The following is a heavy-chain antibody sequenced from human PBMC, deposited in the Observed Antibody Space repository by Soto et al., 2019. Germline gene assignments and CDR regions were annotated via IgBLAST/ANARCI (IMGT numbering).Heavy chain of an antibody. CDR2: ISGSGGST. CDR3: ATSQGSSWYFDDY. V-gene: IGHV3-23*01. CDR1: GFTFSSYA. D-gene: IGHD6-13*01. J-gene: IGHJ4*02. Sequence: PGGSLRLSCAASGFTFSSYAMSWVRQAPGKGLEWVSAISGSGGSTYYADSVKGRFTISRDNSKNTLYLQMNSLRAEDTAVYYCATSQGSSWYFDDYWGQGTLVTVSS.